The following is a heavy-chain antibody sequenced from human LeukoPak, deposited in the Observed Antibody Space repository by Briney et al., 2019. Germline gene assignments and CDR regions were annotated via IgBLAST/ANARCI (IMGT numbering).Heavy chain of an antibody. CDR2: IYTSGST. CDR3: ASGRAATGVDY. Sequence: SETLSLTCTVSGDSISSYYWSWIRQPAGKGLEWIGRIYTSGSTNYNPSLKTRVTLSVDKSKNQFSLTLSSVTAADTAVYYCASGRAATGVDYWGQGTLVTVSS. V-gene: IGHV4-4*07. CDR1: GDSISSYY. J-gene: IGHJ4*02. D-gene: IGHD6-13*01.